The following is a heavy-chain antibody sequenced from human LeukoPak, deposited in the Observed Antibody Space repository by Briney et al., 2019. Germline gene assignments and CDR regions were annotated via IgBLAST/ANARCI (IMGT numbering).Heavy chain of an antibody. Sequence: PGGSLRLSCAASGFTFSNYAMSWVRQAPGKGLEWVSGISWNSGSIGYADSVKGRFTISRDNAKNSLYLQMNSLRAEDTALYYCAKGQQWLGYYYYMDVWGKGTTVTVSS. CDR2: ISWNSGSI. V-gene: IGHV3-9*01. CDR3: AKGQQWLGYYYYMDV. D-gene: IGHD5-12*01. CDR1: GFTFSNYA. J-gene: IGHJ6*03.